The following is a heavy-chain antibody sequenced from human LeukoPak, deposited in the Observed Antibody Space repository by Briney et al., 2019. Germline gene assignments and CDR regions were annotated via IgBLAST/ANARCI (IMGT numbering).Heavy chain of an antibody. CDR1: GGSFSGYY. CDR3: ASPLQGFFDY. J-gene: IGHJ4*02. V-gene: IGHV4-34*01. CDR2: INHSGST. Sequence: PSETLSLTCAVYGGSFSGYYWSWIRQPPGKGLEWIGEINHSGSTNYNPSLKSRVTISVDTSKNQFSLKLSSVTAADTAVYYCASPLQGFFDYWGQGTLVTVSS.